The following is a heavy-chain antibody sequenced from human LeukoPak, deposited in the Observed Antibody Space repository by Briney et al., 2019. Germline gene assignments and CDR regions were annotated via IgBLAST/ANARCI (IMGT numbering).Heavy chain of an antibody. J-gene: IGHJ4*02. CDR1: GGSISSSSYY. Sequence: SETLSLTCTVSGGSISSSSYYWGWIRQPPGKGLEWIGSIYYSGSTYYNPSLKSRVTISVDTSKNQFSLKLSSVTAADTAVNYCARATVTTSYYFDYWGQGTLVTVSS. CDR3: ARATVTTSYYFDY. V-gene: IGHV4-39*01. D-gene: IGHD4-17*01. CDR2: IYYSGST.